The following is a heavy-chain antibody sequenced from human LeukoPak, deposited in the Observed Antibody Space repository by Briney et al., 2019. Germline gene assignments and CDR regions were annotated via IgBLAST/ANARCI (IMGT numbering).Heavy chain of an antibody. J-gene: IGHJ4*02. V-gene: IGHV1-69*13. Sequence: GASVKVSCKASGGTFSSYAISWVRQAPGQGLEWMGGIIPIFGTANYAQKFQGRVTITADESTSTAYMELSSLRSEDTAVYYCARGPDIYGGNLFDYWGQGTLVTVSS. CDR2: IIPIFGTA. CDR1: GGTFSSYA. D-gene: IGHD4-23*01. CDR3: ARGPDIYGGNLFDY.